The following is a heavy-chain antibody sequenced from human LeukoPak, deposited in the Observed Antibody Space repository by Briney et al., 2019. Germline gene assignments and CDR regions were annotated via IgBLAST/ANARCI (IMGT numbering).Heavy chain of an antibody. CDR3: ARDLAWGAFDY. CDR1: GFTFSKHG. V-gene: IGHV3-23*01. Sequence: GGSLRLSCGASGFTFSKHGMNWVRQAPGKGLEWLSGVSPPGGGTYYADFVKGRFTISRDDSKNTLSLQMNSLRVEDTAVYYCARDLAWGAFDYWGQGTLVTVSS. J-gene: IGHJ4*02. D-gene: IGHD7-27*01. CDR2: VSPPGGGT.